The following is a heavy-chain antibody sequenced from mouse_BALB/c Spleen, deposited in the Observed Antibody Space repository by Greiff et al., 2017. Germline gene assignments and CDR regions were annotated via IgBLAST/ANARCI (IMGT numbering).Heavy chain of an antibody. CDR2: IYPGDGDT. V-gene: IGHV1-82*01. J-gene: IGHJ2*01. Sequence: QVQLQQSGPELVKPGASVKISCKASGYAFSSSWMNWVKQRPGQGLEWIGRIYPGDGDTNYNGKFKGKATLTADKSSSTAYMQLSSLTSVDSAVYFCARSTMITTFDYWGQGTTLTVSS. D-gene: IGHD2-4*01. CDR1: GYAFSSSW. CDR3: ARSTMITTFDY.